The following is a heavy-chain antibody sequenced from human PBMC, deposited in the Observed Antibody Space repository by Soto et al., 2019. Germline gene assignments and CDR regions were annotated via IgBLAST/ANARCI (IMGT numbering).Heavy chain of an antibody. V-gene: IGHV5-51*01. CDR3: ARHVLHCISSSCYGIDAFDI. J-gene: IGHJ3*02. CDR2: IYPGDSDT. D-gene: IGHD2-2*01. CDR1: GYSFTSYW. Sequence: GESLKISCKGSGYSFTSYWIGWVRQMPGKGLEWMGIIYPGDSDTRYSPSFQGQVTISADKSISTAYLQWSSLKASDTAMYYCARHVLHCISSSCYGIDAFDICGQGTMVTVSS.